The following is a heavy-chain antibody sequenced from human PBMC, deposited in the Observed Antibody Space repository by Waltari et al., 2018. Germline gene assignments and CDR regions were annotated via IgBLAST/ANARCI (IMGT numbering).Heavy chain of an antibody. CDR2: INHSGST. D-gene: IGHD6-13*01. Sequence: QVQLQQWGAGLLKPSETLSLTCAVYGGSFSGYYWSWIRQPPGKGLEWIGEINHSGSTNYNPSLKSRVTISVDTSKNQFSLKLSSVTAADTAVYYCARCIAAAVYYYGMDVWGQGTTVTVSS. CDR3: ARCIAAAVYYYGMDV. CDR1: GGSFSGYY. J-gene: IGHJ6*02. V-gene: IGHV4-34*01.